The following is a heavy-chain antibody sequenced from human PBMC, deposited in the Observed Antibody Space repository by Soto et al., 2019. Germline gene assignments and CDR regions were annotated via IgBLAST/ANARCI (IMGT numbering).Heavy chain of an antibody. CDR1: RDYNTSSNW. J-gene: IGHJ3*01. V-gene: IGHV4-4*02. CDR3: ARVRDGTRGAFDV. Sequence: PSETLCLPGAVSRDYNTSSNWYKWLRHAPAKGLGWIGDIYQTGSTNYNPCSRSRVTLSIDTAKNQFSLSLWSPSAADTAGYYWARVRDGTRGAFDVWGQGT. CDR2: IYQTGST. D-gene: IGHD3-10*01.